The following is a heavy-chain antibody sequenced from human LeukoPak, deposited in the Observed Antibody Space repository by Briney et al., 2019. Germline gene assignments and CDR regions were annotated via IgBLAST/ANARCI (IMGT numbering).Heavy chain of an antibody. CDR2: IYTSGST. V-gene: IGHV4-4*07. Sequence: SETLSLTCTVSGGSISSYYWSWIRQPAGKGLGLNGRIYTSGSTNYNPSLKSRVTMSVDTSKNQFSLKLSSVTAADTAVYYCAREVDDYSNYYFDYWGKGTLVTVSS. CDR3: AREVDDYSNYYFDY. J-gene: IGHJ4*02. D-gene: IGHD4-11*01. CDR1: GGSISSYY.